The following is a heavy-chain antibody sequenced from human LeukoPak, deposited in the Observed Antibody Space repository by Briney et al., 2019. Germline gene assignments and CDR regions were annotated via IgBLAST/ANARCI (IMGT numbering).Heavy chain of an antibody. D-gene: IGHD3-3*01. CDR2: IKQDGSEK. V-gene: IGHV3-7*01. Sequence: QAGGSLRLSCAASGFTFSSYWMSWVRQAPGKGLEWVANIKQDGSEKYYVDSVKGRFTISRDNAKNSLYLQMNSLRAEDTAVYYCASVGFLGSFGVVMGFDYWGQGTLVTVSS. CDR1: GFTFSSYW. CDR3: ASVGFLGSFGVVMGFDY. J-gene: IGHJ4*02.